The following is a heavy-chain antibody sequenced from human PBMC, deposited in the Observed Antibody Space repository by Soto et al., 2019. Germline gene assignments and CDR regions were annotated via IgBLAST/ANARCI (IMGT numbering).Heavy chain of an antibody. CDR3: AHRPYYYDSSGYYFKWFDP. CDR1: GFSLSTSGVG. Sequence: QITLKESGPTLVKPTQTLTLTCTFSGFSLSTSGVGVGWIRQPPGKALEWLALIYWDDDKRYSPSLKSRLTITKDTSQTQVVLTMTTMDPVDTATYYCAHRPYYYDSSGYYFKWFDPWGQGTLVTVSS. V-gene: IGHV2-5*02. J-gene: IGHJ5*02. CDR2: IYWDDDK. D-gene: IGHD3-22*01.